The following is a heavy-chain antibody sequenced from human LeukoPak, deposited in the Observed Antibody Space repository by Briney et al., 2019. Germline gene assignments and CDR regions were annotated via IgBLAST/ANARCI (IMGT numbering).Heavy chain of an antibody. V-gene: IGHV5-51*01. CDR1: GYSFTSYW. D-gene: IGHD5-12*01. Sequence: GASLKFSCKGFGYSFTSYWFGWGRQLPGKGVEWLGIIYPGDSDTRYSPSFQGQVTISADTSISTAYLQWSSLKASDTAMYYCARLASYFDYWGQGTLVTVSS. J-gene: IGHJ4*02. CDR2: IYPGDSDT. CDR3: ARLASYFDY.